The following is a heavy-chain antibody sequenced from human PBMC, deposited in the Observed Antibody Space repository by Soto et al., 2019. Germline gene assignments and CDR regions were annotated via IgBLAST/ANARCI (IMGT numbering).Heavy chain of an antibody. CDR1: GFTFSSYG. D-gene: IGHD2-15*01. Sequence: QVQLVESGGGVVQPGRSLRLSCAASGFTFSSYGMHCVRQAPGKGLEWVAVIWYDGINKYYADSVKGRFTISRDNSKNTLYLQMNSLRAEDTAVYYCAREGSGSPWGYWGQGTLVTVSS. CDR2: IWYDGINK. J-gene: IGHJ4*02. V-gene: IGHV3-33*01. CDR3: AREGSGSPWGY.